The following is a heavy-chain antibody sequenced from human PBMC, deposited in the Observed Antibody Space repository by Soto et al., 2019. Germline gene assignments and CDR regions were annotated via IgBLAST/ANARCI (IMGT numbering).Heavy chain of an antibody. Sequence: GESLKISCQVSGYSFTTYWIGWVRHMPGKGLECMGIIYPGDSDTRYSPSFQGQVTISADKFLSTAYLQWSSLKASDTAMYYCARLFDTSGWYDYWGQGSLVTVSS. CDR2: IYPGDSDT. V-gene: IGHV5-51*01. J-gene: IGHJ4*02. CDR1: GYSFTTYW. D-gene: IGHD6-19*01. CDR3: ARLFDTSGWYDY.